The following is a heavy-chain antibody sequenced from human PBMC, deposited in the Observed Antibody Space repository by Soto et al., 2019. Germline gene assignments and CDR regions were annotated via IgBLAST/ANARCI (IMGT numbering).Heavy chain of an antibody. D-gene: IGHD6-13*01. CDR3: AKAAAAGTVNYFDY. Sequence: GGSLRLSCAASGFTFSTYGMHWVRQAPGKGLEWVSAISGSGGSTYYADSVKGRFTISRDNSKNTLYLQMNSLRAEDTAVYYCAKAAAAGTVNYFDYWGQGTLVTVSS. J-gene: IGHJ4*02. V-gene: IGHV3-23*01. CDR2: ISGSGGST. CDR1: GFTFSTYG.